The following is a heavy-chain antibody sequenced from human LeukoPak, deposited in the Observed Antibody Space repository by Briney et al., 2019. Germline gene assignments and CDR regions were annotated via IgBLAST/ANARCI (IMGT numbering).Heavy chain of an antibody. V-gene: IGHV4-34*01. CDR3: ARAEGYSSGLYDY. D-gene: IGHD6-19*01. J-gene: IGHJ4*02. Sequence: SETLSLTCAVYGGSFSGYYWSWIRQPPGKGLEWMGEINHSGSTNYNPSLKSRVTISVDTSKNQFSLKLSSVTAADTAVYYCARAEGYSSGLYDYWGQGTLVTVSS. CDR2: INHSGST. CDR1: GGSFSGYY.